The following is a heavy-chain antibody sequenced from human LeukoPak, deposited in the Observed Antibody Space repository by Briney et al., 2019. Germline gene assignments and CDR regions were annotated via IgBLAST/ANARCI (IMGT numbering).Heavy chain of an antibody. CDR1: GASISSYC. Sequence: PSETLSLTCTVSGASISSYCWSWVRQSPGKGLEWIAYIYTNGRSDYNPSLKSRVTMSLDTSKNQLSMELRFLTAADTAVYYCATSHDAKPAPYDLWGQGTLVTVSS. CDR3: ATSHDAKPAPYDL. J-gene: IGHJ4*02. D-gene: IGHD2-2*01. V-gene: IGHV4-4*09. CDR2: IYTNGRS.